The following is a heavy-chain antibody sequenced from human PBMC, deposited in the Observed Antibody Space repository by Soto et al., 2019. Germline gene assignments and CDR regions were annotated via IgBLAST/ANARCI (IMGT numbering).Heavy chain of an antibody. Sequence: QVPLVQSGAEVKKPGASVKVSCKVSGYTFTSYAMHWVRQAPGQRLEWMGWINPGNGNTKYSQKFQGRVTITRDTSASTAYMELSSLRSEDTALFYCGRDMGVVAASDYWGQGTLGCFSS. CDR1: GYTFTSYA. V-gene: IGHV1-3*01. D-gene: IGHD2-15*01. CDR3: GRDMGVVAASDY. J-gene: IGHJ4*02. CDR2: INPGNGNT.